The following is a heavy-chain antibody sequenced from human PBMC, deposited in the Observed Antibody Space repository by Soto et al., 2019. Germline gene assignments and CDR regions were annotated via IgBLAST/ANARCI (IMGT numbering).Heavy chain of an antibody. CDR2: INPSGGST. CDR1: GYTFTSYY. CDR3: ARRYYDILTGPDTDDAFDI. D-gene: IGHD3-9*01. J-gene: IGHJ3*02. V-gene: IGHV1-46*03. Sequence: ASVKVSCKASGYTFTSYYMHWVRQAPGQGLEWMGIINPSGGSTSYAQKFQGRVTMTGDTSTSTVYMELSSLRSEDTAVYYCARRYYDILTGPDTDDAFDIWGQGTMVTVSS.